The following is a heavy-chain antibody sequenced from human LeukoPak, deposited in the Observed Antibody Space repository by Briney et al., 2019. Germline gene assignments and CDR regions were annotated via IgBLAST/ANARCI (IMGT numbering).Heavy chain of an antibody. CDR2: IYHSGST. D-gene: IGHD3-10*01. CDR1: GYSISSGYY. J-gene: IGHJ4*02. V-gene: IGHV4-38-2*02. Sequence: PSETLSLTCTVSGYSISSGYYWGWIRQPPGKGLEWIGSIYHSGSTYYNPSLKSRVTISVDTSKNQFSLKLSSVTAADTAVYYCARGRPITMVRGVIIRGSHFDYWGQGTLVTVSS. CDR3: ARGRPITMVRGVIIRGSHFDY.